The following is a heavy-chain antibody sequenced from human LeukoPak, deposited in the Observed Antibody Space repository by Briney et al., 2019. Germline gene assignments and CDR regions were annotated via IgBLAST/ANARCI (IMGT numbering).Heavy chain of an antibody. V-gene: IGHV1-24*01. CDR1: GYTLTELS. CDR2: FDPEDGET. D-gene: IGHD6-19*01. CDR3: ATDIAVADPLDY. Sequence: ASVKVSCKVSGYTLTELSMHWVRQAPGKGLEWMGGFDPEDGETIYAQKFQGRVTMTEDTSTDTAYMELSSLRSEDTAVYYCATDIAVADPLDYWGQGTLVTVPS. J-gene: IGHJ4*02.